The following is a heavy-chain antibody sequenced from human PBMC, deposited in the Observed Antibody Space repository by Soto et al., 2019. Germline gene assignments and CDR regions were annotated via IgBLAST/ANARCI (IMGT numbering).Heavy chain of an antibody. D-gene: IGHD5-18*01. CDR1: VYTFTGYG. V-gene: IGHV1-18*01. CDR2: ISAYNGNT. CDR3: ARGTPDTAMVTGAFDI. Sequence: XSVKVSCKASVYTFTGYGISWVRQAPGQGLEWMGWISAYNGNTNYAQKLQGRVTMTTDTSTSTAYMELRSLRSDDTAVYYCARGTPDTAMVTGAFDIWGQGTMVTVSS. J-gene: IGHJ3*02.